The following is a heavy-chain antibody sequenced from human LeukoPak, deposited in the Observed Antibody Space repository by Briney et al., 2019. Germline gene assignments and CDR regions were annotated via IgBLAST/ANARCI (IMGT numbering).Heavy chain of an antibody. V-gene: IGHV3-23*01. CDR1: GFIFSNYA. CDR3: AKDYYGSPFYYMDV. D-gene: IGHD3-22*01. CDR2: VSSSGGST. Sequence: PGGSLRLSCAASGFIFSNYAMSWVRQAPGKGRKGGSGVSSSGGSTYYADSVKGRFTISRDNSQNTLNLQMSSLRAEDTAIYYCAKDYYGSPFYYMDVWGKGNTVTVSS. J-gene: IGHJ6*03.